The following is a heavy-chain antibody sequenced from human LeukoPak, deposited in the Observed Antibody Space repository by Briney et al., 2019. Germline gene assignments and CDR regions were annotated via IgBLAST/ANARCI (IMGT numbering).Heavy chain of an antibody. Sequence: SETLSLTCTVSGGSVSSTGYYWGWIRQPPGKGLEWIGEINHSGSTNYNPSLKSRVTISVDTPKNQFSLKLSSVTAADTAVYYCARGGGYSSSSWFGESYYMDVWGKGTTVTVSS. D-gene: IGHD6-6*01. V-gene: IGHV4-39*07. J-gene: IGHJ6*03. CDR2: INHSGST. CDR3: ARGGGYSSSSWFGESYYMDV. CDR1: GGSVSSTGYY.